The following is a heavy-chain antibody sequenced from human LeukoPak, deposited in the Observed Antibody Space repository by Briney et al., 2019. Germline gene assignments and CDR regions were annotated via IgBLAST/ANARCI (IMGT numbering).Heavy chain of an antibody. Sequence: PGGSLRLSCAASGVTFSSYEMNWVRQAPGKGLEWVSYISNSGTAIYYADSVKGRFTISRDNAKSSLYLQMNSLRAEDTAVYYCARKYHSGIYYIDYWGQGTLVTVSS. V-gene: IGHV3-48*03. D-gene: IGHD3-10*01. J-gene: IGHJ4*02. CDR1: GVTFSSYE. CDR3: ARKYHSGIYYIDY. CDR2: ISNSGTAI.